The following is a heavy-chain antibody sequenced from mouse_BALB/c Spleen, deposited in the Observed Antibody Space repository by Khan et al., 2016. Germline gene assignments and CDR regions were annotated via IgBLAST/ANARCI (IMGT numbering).Heavy chain of an antibody. J-gene: IGHJ1*01. Sequence: VQLKESGPELVKPGASVKMSCKASGYTFTSYIMHWVKQKPGQGLEWVGYINPYNDGTKYNEKFKGKATLTSDKSSSTACMELSSLTSEDSAVYYCARKNYYVSSFYWYFDVWGAGTTVTVSS. CDR2: INPYNDGT. CDR3: ARKNYYVSSFYWYFDV. V-gene: IGHV1S136*01. CDR1: GYTFTSYI. D-gene: IGHD1-1*01.